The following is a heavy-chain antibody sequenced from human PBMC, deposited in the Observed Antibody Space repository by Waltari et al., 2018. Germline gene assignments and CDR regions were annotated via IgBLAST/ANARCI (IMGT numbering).Heavy chain of an antibody. V-gene: IGHV1-3*01. CDR1: GYTFTSYA. D-gene: IGHD6-19*01. CDR3: ARDYSSGWSGFDY. Sequence: QVQLVQSGAEVKKPGASVKVSCKASGYTFTSYAMHWVRQAPGQRLEWMGWINAGNGNTKYSQKFQGRVTITRDTSASTAYMELSSLRSEDTAVYYCARDYSSGWSGFDYWGQGTLVTVSS. J-gene: IGHJ4*02. CDR2: INAGNGNT.